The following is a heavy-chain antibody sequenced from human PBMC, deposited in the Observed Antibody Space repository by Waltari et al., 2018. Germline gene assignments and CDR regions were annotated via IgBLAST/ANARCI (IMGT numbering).Heavy chain of an antibody. CDR2: TMPVFGTS. J-gene: IGHJ6*03. V-gene: IGHV1-69*14. CDR3: AREPRCGRCPNYYYYYMDV. Sequence: QVQLVQSGAEVKKPGSSVKVSCKASGGTFSSYAISWVRQAPGQGLEWMGGTMPVFGTSTDAQNFQGRVTITADKSTSTAYMELSSLRSEDTAVYYCAREPRCGRCPNYYYYYMDVWGKGTTVTVSS. CDR1: GGTFSSYA. D-gene: IGHD2-21*01.